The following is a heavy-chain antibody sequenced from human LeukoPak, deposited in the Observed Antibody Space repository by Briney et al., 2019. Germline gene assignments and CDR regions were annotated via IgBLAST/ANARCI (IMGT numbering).Heavy chain of an antibody. D-gene: IGHD1-26*01. CDR3: ARGARVGATTFLGY. CDR1: GGSISSYY. V-gene: IGHV4-59*01. CDR2: IYYSGST. J-gene: IGHJ4*02. Sequence: PSETLSLTCTVSGGSISSYYWSWIRQPPGKGLEWIGNIYYSGSTNYNPSFKSRVTISVDTSKNQFSLRLNSVTAADTAVYYCARGARVGATTFLGYWGQGTLVTVSS.